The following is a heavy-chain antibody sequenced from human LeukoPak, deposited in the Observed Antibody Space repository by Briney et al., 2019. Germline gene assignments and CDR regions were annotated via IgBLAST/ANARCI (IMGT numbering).Heavy chain of an antibody. CDR2: ISYDGSNK. V-gene: IGHV3-30*18. J-gene: IGHJ4*02. D-gene: IGHD2-2*01. CDR1: GFTFSSYG. CDR3: AKEALPIHIVVVPAANYYFDY. Sequence: PGGSLRLSCAASGFTFSSYGMHWVRQAPGKGLERVAVISYDGSNKYYADSVKGRFTISRDNSKNTLYLQMNSLRAEDTAVYYCAKEALPIHIVVVPAANYYFDYWGQGTLVTVSS.